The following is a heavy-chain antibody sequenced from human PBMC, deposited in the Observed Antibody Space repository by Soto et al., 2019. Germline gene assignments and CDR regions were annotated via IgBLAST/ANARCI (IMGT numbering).Heavy chain of an antibody. CDR3: AKGGGTTIDF. CDR2: INSDGSST. Sequence: EVQLVESGGGSVQPGGSLRLSCAASEFTLSSYWMHWVRQAPGKGLVWVSRINSDGSSTTYADSVKGRFTISRDNAKTTLYLQMNSLRAEATAVYYCAKGGGTTIDFWGQGTLVTVSS. J-gene: IGHJ4*02. V-gene: IGHV3-74*01. CDR1: EFTLSSYW. D-gene: IGHD1-1*01.